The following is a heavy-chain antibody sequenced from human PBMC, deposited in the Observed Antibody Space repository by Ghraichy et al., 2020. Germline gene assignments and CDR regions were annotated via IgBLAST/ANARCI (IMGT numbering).Heavy chain of an antibody. V-gene: IGHV4-59*01. D-gene: IGHD3-3*01. Sequence: SETLSLTCTVSGGSISSYYWSWIRQPPGKGLEWIGYIYYSGSTNYNPSLKSRVTISVDTSKNQFSLKLSSVTAADTAVYYCASGGHYDFWSGYPMRNWGQGTLVTVSS. CDR2: IYYSGST. J-gene: IGHJ4*02. CDR1: GGSISSYY. CDR3: ASGGHYDFWSGYPMRN.